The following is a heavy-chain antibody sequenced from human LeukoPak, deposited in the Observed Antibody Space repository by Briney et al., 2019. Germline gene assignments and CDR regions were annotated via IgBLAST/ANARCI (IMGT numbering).Heavy chain of an antibody. D-gene: IGHD2-15*01. J-gene: IGHJ5*01. CDR3: ARQVSVVVVVAATVWFDS. CDR2: IYYSGST. Sequence: PSETLSLTCTVSGGSISSSSYYWGWVRQPPGKGLEWIGSIYYSGSTYYNPSLKSRVTISVDTSKNQFSLKLSSVTAADTAVYYCARQVSVVVVVAATVWFDSWGQGTLVTVSS. CDR1: GGSISSSSYY. V-gene: IGHV4-39*01.